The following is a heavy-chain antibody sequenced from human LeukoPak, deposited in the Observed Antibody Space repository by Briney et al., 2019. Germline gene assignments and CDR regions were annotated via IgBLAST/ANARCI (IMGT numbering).Heavy chain of an antibody. CDR3: ARPRLVVVTDYGMDV. CDR2: ISSSGSTI. D-gene: IGHD2-21*02. V-gene: IGHV3-48*04. J-gene: IGHJ6*02. Sequence: GGSLRLSCAASGFTFSSYAMSWVRQAPGKGLEWVSYISSSGSTIYYADSVKGRFTISRDNAKNSLYLQMNSLRAEDTAVYYCARPRLVVVTDYGMDVWGQGTTVTVSS. CDR1: GFTFSSYA.